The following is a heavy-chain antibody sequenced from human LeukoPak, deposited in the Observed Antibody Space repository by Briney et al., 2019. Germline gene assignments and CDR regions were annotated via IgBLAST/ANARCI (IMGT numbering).Heavy chain of an antibody. D-gene: IGHD5/OR15-5a*01. CDR1: GYTFTSYA. V-gene: IGHV1-3*01. J-gene: IGHJ6*02. CDR3: ARALGVYPPAFRPGV. CDR2: INAGNGNT. Sequence: ASVKVSCKASGYTFTSYAMHWVRQAPGQRLEWMGWINAGNGNTKYSQKFQGRVTITRDTSASTAYMELSSLRSEDTAVYYCARALGVYPPAFRPGVWGQGTTVTVSS.